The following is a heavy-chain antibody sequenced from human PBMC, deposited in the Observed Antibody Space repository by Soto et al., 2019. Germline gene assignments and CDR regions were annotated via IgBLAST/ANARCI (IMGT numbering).Heavy chain of an antibody. CDR2: IYSGGST. CDR3: AKGPWQPPHCFDP. D-gene: IGHD6-13*01. CDR1: GLTVSSND. Sequence: PGWSLRLSCAASGLTVSSNDMSWVRQAPGKGLEWVSVIYSGGSTYYADSVKGRFTISRDNSKNTLYLQMNSLRAEDTAVYYCAKGPWQPPHCFDPWGLGTLVTVSS. V-gene: IGHV3-66*01. J-gene: IGHJ5*02.